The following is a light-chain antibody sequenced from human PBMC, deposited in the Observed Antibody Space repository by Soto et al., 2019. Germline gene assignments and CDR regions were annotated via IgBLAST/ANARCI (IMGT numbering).Light chain of an antibody. CDR3: QQYGSPPWT. CDR1: QSVSSSY. CDR2: GAS. Sequence: IVLTQSPGTLSFSPGEKSTLSCRSSQSVSSSYLAWYQQKPGQAPRLLIYGASSRATGIPDRFSGSGSGTDFTLTISRLEPEDFAVYYCQQYGSPPWTFGQGTKVDI. V-gene: IGKV3-20*01. J-gene: IGKJ1*01.